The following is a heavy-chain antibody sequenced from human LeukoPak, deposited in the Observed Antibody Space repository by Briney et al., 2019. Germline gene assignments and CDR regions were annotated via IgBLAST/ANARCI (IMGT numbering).Heavy chain of an antibody. V-gene: IGHV3-30-3*01. CDR3: ARGYCSGGSCSPSYWYFDL. J-gene: IGHJ2*01. CDR1: GFTFSSYA. CDR2: ISYDGSNK. D-gene: IGHD2-15*01. Sequence: PGGSLRLSCAASGFTFSSYAMHWVRQAPGKGLEWVAVISYDGSNKYYADSVKGRFTISRDNSKNTLYLQMNSLRAEDTAVYYCARGYCSGGSCSPSYWYFDLWGRGTLVTVSS.